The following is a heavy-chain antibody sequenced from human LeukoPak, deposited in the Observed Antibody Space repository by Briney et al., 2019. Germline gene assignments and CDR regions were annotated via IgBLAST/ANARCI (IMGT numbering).Heavy chain of an antibody. CDR3: ARDLTTVTTREYFDY. CDR1: GFTFSTYA. Sequence: TGGSLRLSCAASGFTFSTYAMSWVRQAPGKGLEWVANIKQDGSEKYYVDSVKGRFTISRDNAKNSLYLQMNSLRAEDTAVYYCARDLTTVTTREYFDYWGQGTLVTVSS. D-gene: IGHD4-17*01. CDR2: IKQDGSEK. V-gene: IGHV3-7*05. J-gene: IGHJ4*02.